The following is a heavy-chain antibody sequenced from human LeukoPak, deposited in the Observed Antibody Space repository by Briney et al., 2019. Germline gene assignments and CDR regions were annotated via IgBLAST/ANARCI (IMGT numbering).Heavy chain of an antibody. CDR1: GFTFSCYG. D-gene: IGHD3-22*01. CDR3: AKEDYDSSGYYYCRFDY. V-gene: IGHV3-30*18. J-gene: IGHJ4*02. Sequence: GGSLRLSCAASGFTFSCYGMHWVRQAPGKGLEWVAVISYDGSNKYYADSVKGRFTISRDNSKNTLYLQMNSLRAEDTAVYYCAKEDYDSSGYYYCRFDYWGQGTLVTVSS. CDR2: ISYDGSNK.